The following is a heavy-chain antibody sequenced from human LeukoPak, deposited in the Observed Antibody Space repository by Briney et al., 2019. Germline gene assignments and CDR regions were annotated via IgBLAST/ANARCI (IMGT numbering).Heavy chain of an antibody. CDR2: IYYSGST. CDR3: ARTACSGGTCYSQRGAFDI. J-gene: IGHJ3*02. CDR1: GGSISSPIYY. Sequence: PSETLSLTCTVSGGSISSPIYYWGWIRQPPGKGLEWIGSIYYSGSTYDNPSLKSRVTISVDTSKNQFSLKLSSLTAADTAVYYCARTACSGGTCYSQRGAFDIWGQRTMVTVSS. V-gene: IGHV4-39*07. D-gene: IGHD2-15*01.